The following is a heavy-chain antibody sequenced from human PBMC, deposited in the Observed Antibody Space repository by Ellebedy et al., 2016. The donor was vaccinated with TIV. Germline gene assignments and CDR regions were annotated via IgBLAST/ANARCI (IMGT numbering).Heavy chain of an antibody. CDR1: GYTFTSYA. D-gene: IGHD3-22*01. CDR2: INAGNGNT. Sequence: AASVKVSCKASGYTFTSYAMHWVRHAPGQRLGWMGWINAGNGNTKYSQKFQGRVTITRDTSASTAYMELSSLRSEDTAVYYCARLSRVYDSSGYNWFDPWGQGTLVTVSS. J-gene: IGHJ5*02. CDR3: ARLSRVYDSSGYNWFDP. V-gene: IGHV1-3*01.